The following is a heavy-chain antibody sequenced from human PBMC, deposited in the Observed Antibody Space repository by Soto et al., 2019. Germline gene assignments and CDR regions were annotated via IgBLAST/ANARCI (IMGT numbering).Heavy chain of an antibody. CDR2: IYHSGST. CDR1: GGSISSSNW. V-gene: IGHV4-4*02. J-gene: IGHJ6*02. D-gene: IGHD3-9*01. Sequence: PSETLSLTCAVSGGSISSSNWWSWVRQPPGKGLEWIGEIYHSGSTNYNPSLKSRVTISVDKSKNQFSLKLSSVTAADTAVYYCARAPMYYDILTGYSKDYYYYGMDVWGQVTTVTVSS. CDR3: ARAPMYYDILTGYSKDYYYYGMDV.